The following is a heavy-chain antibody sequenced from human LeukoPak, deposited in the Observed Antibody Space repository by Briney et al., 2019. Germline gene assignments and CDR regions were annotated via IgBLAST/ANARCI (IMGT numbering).Heavy chain of an antibody. CDR2: ISGSGGST. Sequence: WVSAISGSGGSTYYADSVKGRFTISRDNSKNTLYLQMNSLRAEDTAVYYCAKFHRDLDYWGQGTLVTVSS. CDR3: AKFHRDLDY. V-gene: IGHV3-23*01. J-gene: IGHJ4*02.